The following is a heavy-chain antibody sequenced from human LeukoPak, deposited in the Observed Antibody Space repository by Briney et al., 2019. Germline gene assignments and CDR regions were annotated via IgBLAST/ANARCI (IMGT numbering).Heavy chain of an antibody. CDR2: MYPGDSDI. CDR3: ARQWGPEAAAGH. J-gene: IGHJ4*02. Sequence: GESLKISCQGSGYSFTTYWIGWVRQMPGNGLEWMGIMYPGDSDIRYSPSFQGQVTISADKSISTAYLQWSSLKASDTAMYYCARQWGPEAAAGHWGQGTLVTVSS. D-gene: IGHD6-13*01. CDR1: GYSFTTYW. V-gene: IGHV5-51*01.